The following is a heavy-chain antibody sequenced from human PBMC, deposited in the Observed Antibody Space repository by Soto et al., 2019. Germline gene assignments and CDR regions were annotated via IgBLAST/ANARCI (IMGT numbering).Heavy chain of an antibody. CDR2: IYYSGST. D-gene: IGHD1-26*01. CDR3: ARHGKAFWYFDY. Sequence: SETLSLACTVSGGSISSYYWSWIRQPPGKGLEWIGYIYYSGSTNYNPSLKSRVTISVDTSKNQFSLKLSSVTSADTAVYYCARHGKAFWYFDYWGQGTLVTVSS. J-gene: IGHJ4*02. V-gene: IGHV4-59*08. CDR1: GGSISSYY.